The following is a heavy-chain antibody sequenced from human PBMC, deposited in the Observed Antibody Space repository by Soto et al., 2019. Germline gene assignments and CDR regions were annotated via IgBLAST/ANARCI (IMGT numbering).Heavy chain of an antibody. CDR2: IKSKTDGGTT. Sequence: EGQLVESGGGLVKPGGSLRVSCAASGITFSNAWMTWVRQAPGKGLEWVGRIKSKTDGGTTDYGAPVKGRFTISRDDSKNTLYLQMNSLKTEDTAVYYCTAGRFSSSLYFDSWGQGTLVTVSS. D-gene: IGHD6-6*01. CDR1: GITFSNAW. CDR3: TAGRFSSSLYFDS. J-gene: IGHJ4*02. V-gene: IGHV3-15*01.